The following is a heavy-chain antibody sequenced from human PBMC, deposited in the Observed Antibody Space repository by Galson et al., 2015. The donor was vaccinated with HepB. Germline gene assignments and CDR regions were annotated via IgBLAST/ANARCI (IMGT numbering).Heavy chain of an antibody. Sequence: SLRLSCAASGFTFSSYAMHWVRQAPGKGLEWVAVISYDGSNKYYADSVKGRFTISRDNSKNTLYLQMNSLRAEDTAVYYCAREPGTSPLQGYWGQGTLVTVSS. CDR1: GFTFSSYA. J-gene: IGHJ4*02. CDR2: ISYDGSNK. D-gene: IGHD1-1*01. V-gene: IGHV3-30-3*01. CDR3: AREPGTSPLQGY.